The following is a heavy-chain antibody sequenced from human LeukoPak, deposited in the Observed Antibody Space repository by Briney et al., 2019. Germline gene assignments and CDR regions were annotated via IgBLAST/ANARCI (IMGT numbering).Heavy chain of an antibody. J-gene: IGHJ3*02. Sequence: GASVKVSCKASGYTFTSYAMHWVRQAPGQGLEWMGWINAGNGNTNYAQKLQGRVTMTTDTSTSTAYMELRSLRSEDTAVYYCAREAGFTIFGPGRWAFDIWGQGTMVTVSS. CDR1: GYTFTSYA. D-gene: IGHD3-3*01. CDR3: AREAGFTIFGPGRWAFDI. CDR2: INAGNGNT. V-gene: IGHV1-3*01.